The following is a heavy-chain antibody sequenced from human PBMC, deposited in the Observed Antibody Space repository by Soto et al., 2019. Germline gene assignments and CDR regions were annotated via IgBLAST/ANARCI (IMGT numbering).Heavy chain of an antibody. J-gene: IGHJ6*02. V-gene: IGHV3-48*02. CDR2: ISSSSTI. D-gene: IGHD3-22*01. CDR1: GFTFSSYS. CDR3: ARDLPRDYYDSSGYYFYYYGMDV. Sequence: GGSLRLSCAASGFTFSSYSMNWVRQAPGKGLEWVSYISSSSTIYYADSVKGRFTISRDNAKNSLYLQMNSLRDEDTAVYFCARDLPRDYYDSSGYYFYYYGMDVWGQGTTVTVSS.